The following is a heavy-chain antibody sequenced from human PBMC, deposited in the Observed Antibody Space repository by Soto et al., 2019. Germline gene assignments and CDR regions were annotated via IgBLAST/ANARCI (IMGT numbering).Heavy chain of an antibody. CDR3: ARHYDILTGYYDNWFDP. Sequence: PSETLSLTCTVSGGSISSSSYYWGWIRQPPGKWLEWIGSIYYSGSTYYNPSLKSRVTISVDTSKNQFSLKLSSVTAADTAVYYCARHYDILTGYYDNWFDPWGQGTLVTVYS. J-gene: IGHJ5*02. CDR1: GGSISSSSYY. D-gene: IGHD3-9*01. V-gene: IGHV4-39*01. CDR2: IYYSGST.